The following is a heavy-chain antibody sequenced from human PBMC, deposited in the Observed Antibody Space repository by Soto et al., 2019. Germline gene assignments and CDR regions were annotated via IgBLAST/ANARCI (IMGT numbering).Heavy chain of an antibody. V-gene: IGHV4-4*07. D-gene: IGHD3-16*02. Sequence: SATLSLTCTVSGGSISSYYWSWIRQPAGKGLEWIGRIYTSGSTNYNPSLKSRVTMSVDTSKNQFSLKLSSVTAADTAVYYCARGAYYDYVWGSYRSTLYNWFDPWGQGTLVTVSS. CDR3: ARGAYYDYVWGSYRSTLYNWFDP. CDR1: GGSISSYY. CDR2: IYTSGST. J-gene: IGHJ5*02.